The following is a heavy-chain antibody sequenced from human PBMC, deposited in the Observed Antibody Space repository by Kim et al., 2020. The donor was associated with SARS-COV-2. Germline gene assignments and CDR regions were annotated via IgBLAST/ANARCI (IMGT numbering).Heavy chain of an antibody. Sequence: SETLSLTCSVSGGPINSDYWYWIRQSPGKGLEWIGYIYYSGNTRYTPSLKSRVTISIYTSKNQFSLKLTSVTSADTAVYYCSRAPAQGGWFDPWGQGTVVTVSS. V-gene: IGHV4-59*13. CDR3: SRAPAQGGWFDP. D-gene: IGHD3-16*01. CDR1: GGPINSDY. J-gene: IGHJ5*02. CDR2: IYYSGNT.